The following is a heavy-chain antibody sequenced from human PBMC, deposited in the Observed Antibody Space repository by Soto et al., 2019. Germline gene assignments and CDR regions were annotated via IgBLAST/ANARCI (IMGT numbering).Heavy chain of an antibody. Sequence: SGPTLVNPTQTLTLTCTFSGFSLSTSGVGVGWIRQPPGKALEWLALIYWDDDKRYSPSLKSRLTITKDTSKNQVVLTMTYMALVDTAKFFFARTIYDEDNAMADFDYWGQGPRVPVSS. CDR3: ARTIYDEDNAMADFDY. J-gene: IGHJ4*02. D-gene: IGHD5-18*01. CDR2: IYWDDDK. V-gene: IGHV2-5*02. CDR1: GFSLSTSGVG.